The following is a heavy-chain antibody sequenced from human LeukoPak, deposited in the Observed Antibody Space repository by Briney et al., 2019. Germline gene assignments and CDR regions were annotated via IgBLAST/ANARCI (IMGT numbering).Heavy chain of an antibody. D-gene: IGHD3-10*01. V-gene: IGHV4-34*01. CDR3: ARAYYYGSGNRPLFGY. Sequence: SETLSLTCALHGEPFSGYYRSWMRQPPRKGLEWIGEINHSGITKHNTYLQSRVAISFDTSKNTSSRKLSSLTAAATAVYYCARAYYYGSGNRPLFGYWGEGTLVTVCS. J-gene: IGHJ4*02. CDR2: INHSGIT. CDR1: GEPFSGYY.